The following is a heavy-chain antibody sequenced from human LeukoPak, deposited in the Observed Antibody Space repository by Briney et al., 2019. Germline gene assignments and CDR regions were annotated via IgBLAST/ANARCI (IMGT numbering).Heavy chain of an antibody. CDR3: ARGLSGYDYGAFDI. D-gene: IGHD5-12*01. CDR2: INPNSGGT. J-gene: IGHJ3*02. V-gene: IGHV1-2*02. Sequence: GASVKVSCKASGYTFTGYYMHWVRQAPGQGLEWMGWINPNSGGTNYAQKFQGRVTMTRDTSISTAYMELSSLRSEDTAVYYCARGLSGYDYGAFDIWGQGTMVTVSS. CDR1: GYTFTGYY.